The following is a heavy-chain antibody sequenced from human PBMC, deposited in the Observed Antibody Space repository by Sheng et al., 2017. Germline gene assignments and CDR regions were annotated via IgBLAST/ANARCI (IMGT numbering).Heavy chain of an antibody. D-gene: IGHD1-26*01. CDR3: ARDSGDPSFDI. J-gene: IGHJ3*02. V-gene: IGHV4-38-2*02. CDR2: IYYSGST. CDR1: GYSISDSYY. Sequence: QVQLKESGPGLVKPSETLSLNCTVSGYSISDSYYWAWLRQPPGKGLEWIASIYYSGSTHYNPSLRSRVTISGDTSKNRVSLRLTSVTAADTAVYYCARDSGDPSFDIWGLRGQWSPSLQ.